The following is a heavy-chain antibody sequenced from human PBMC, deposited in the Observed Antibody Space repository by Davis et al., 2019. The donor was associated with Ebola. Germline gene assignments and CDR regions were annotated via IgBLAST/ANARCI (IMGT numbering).Heavy chain of an antibody. CDR3: AAGPAATYYYYYGMDV. CDR2: IIPILGIA. V-gene: IGHV1-69*04. J-gene: IGHJ6*02. CDR1: GGTFSSYA. Sequence: AASVKVSCKASGGTFSSYAISWVRQAPGQGLEWMGRIIPILGIANYAQKFQGRVTITADKSTSTAYMELSSLRSEDTAVYYCAAGPAATYYYYYGMDVWGQGTTVTVSS. D-gene: IGHD2-2*01.